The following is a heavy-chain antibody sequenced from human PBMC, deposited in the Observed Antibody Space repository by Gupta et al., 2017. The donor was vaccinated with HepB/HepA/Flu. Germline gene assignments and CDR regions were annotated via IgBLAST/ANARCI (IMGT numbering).Heavy chain of an antibody. D-gene: IGHD5-12*01. CDR1: GFSFSPYT. CDR2: INGRSNYK. V-gene: IGHV3-21*02. CDR3: AREDGGVGYTSSFDY. J-gene: IGHJ4*02. Sequence: EVQLVESGGGLVKPGGCLRLSCAASGFSFSPYTMNWVRQAPGKGLEWVASINGRSNYKYYADSVEGRFTVSRDNAYSSLYLQMNSLRVEDTAVYYCAREDGGVGYTSSFDYWGQGTLATVSS.